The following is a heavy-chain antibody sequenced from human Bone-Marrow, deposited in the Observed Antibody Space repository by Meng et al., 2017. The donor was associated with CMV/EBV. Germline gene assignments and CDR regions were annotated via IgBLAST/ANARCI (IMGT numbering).Heavy chain of an antibody. CDR2: IFHSGST. V-gene: IGHV4-4*02. D-gene: IGHD3-3*01. Sequence: SETLSLTCAVSGGSISSSNWWSWVRQPPGKGLEWIGEIFHSGSTYYNPSLKSRVTISVDTSKNQFSLKLRSVTAADTAVYYCARGPVRFLEWLWDYYYYGMDVWGQGTTVTVSS. CDR1: GGSISSSNW. CDR3: ARGPVRFLEWLWDYYYYGMDV. J-gene: IGHJ6*02.